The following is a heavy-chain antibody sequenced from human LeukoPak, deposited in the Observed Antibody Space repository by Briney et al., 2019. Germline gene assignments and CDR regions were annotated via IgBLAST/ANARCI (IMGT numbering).Heavy chain of an antibody. CDR2: ICYSGNT. CDR3: AREWGYCSGGSCYFGNWFDP. Sequence: SETLSLTCLVSGGSISSGDYYWSWIRQPPGKGLEWIGYICYSGNTYYNPSLKSRVTISVDTSKNQFSLKLSSVTAADTAVYYCAREWGYCSGGSCYFGNWFDPWGQGTLVTVSS. D-gene: IGHD2-15*01. V-gene: IGHV4-30-4*01. CDR1: GGSISSGDYY. J-gene: IGHJ5*02.